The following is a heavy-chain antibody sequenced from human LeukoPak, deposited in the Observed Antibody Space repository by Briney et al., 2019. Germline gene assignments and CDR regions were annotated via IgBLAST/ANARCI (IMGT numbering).Heavy chain of an antibody. CDR3: ASVYDILTGLFV. CDR2: INAGNGNT. D-gene: IGHD3-9*01. J-gene: IGHJ4*02. CDR1: GYTFTSYA. V-gene: IGHV1-3*01. Sequence: ASVKVSCKGSGYTFTSYAMHWVRQAPGQRLEWMGWINAGNGNTKYSQKFQGRVTITRDTSASTAYMELSSLRSEDTAVYYCASVYDILTGLFVWGQGTLVTVSS.